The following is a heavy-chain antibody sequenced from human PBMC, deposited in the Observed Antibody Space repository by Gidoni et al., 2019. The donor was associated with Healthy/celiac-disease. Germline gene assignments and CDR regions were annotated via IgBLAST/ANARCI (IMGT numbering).Heavy chain of an antibody. D-gene: IGHD6-6*01. Sequence: QVQLQESGPGLVKPSGTLSLTCAVSGGSISRSNWWSWVRQPPGKGLEWIGEIYHSGSTNYNPSLKSRVTISVDKSKNQFSLKLSSVTAADTAVYYCARARGIAARPDYYYGMDVWGQGTTVTVSS. CDR3: ARARGIAARPDYYYGMDV. CDR2: IYHSGST. V-gene: IGHV4-4*02. CDR1: GGSISRSNW. J-gene: IGHJ6*02.